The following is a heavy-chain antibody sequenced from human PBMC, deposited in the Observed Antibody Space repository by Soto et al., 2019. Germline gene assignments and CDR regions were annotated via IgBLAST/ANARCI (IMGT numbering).Heavy chain of an antibody. V-gene: IGHV3-9*01. D-gene: IGHD2-21*02. J-gene: IGHJ3*02. CDR1: GFTFEDCA. CDR3: AKEQNVVHGDEPFDI. Sequence: EVQLVEFGGGLVQPGRSLRLSCVASGFTFEDCAMHWVRQVPGKCLEWVSGISWNSGRIDYADSVKGRFTISRDNAKNSLYLQMRSLRAEDTALYYCAKEQNVVHGDEPFDIWGQGTAFIFSS. CDR2: ISWNSGRI.